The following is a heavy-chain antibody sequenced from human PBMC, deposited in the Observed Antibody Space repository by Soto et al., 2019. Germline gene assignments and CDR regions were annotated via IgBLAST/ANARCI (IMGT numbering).Heavy chain of an antibody. V-gene: IGHV4-30-2*01. Sequence: SETLSLTCTVSGASITFGGYSWSWIRQTPGKGLEWIGYINHLETTFYNPSFESRLTLSIDRAKNQFSLKLHSMSAADRAVYFCARGGGSDSLDYWGQGILVTVS. J-gene: IGHJ4*02. CDR2: INHLETT. CDR3: ARGGGSDSLDY. D-gene: IGHD1-26*01. CDR1: GASITFGGYS.